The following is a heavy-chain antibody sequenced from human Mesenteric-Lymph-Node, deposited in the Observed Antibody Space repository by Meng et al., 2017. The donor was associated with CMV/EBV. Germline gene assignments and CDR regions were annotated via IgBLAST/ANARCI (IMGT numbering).Heavy chain of an antibody. CDR2: ISAYNGNT. J-gene: IGHJ4*02. V-gene: IGHV1-18*01. D-gene: IGHD3-3*01. CDR3: ARFFWSGYYPENPFDY. CDR1: GYTFTSYG. Sequence: ASVKVSCKASGYTFTSYGISWVRQAPGQGLEWVGWISAYNGNTNYAQKLQGRVTMTTDTSTSTAYMELRSLRSDDTAVYYCARFFWSGYYPENPFDYWGQGTLVTVSS.